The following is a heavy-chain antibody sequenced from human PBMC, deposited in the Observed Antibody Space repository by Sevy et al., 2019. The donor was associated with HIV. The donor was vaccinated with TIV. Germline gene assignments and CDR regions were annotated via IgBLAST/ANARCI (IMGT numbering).Heavy chain of an antibody. Sequence: GGSLRLSCVASGFTFISYAVSWVRQAPGKGLEWGSSISSSGGSVYYADSVKGRFTISRDNSKKMVDLEMNSLRAEDTAVYYCVRVALAGFDYWGPGTLVTVSS. V-gene: IGHV3-23*01. D-gene: IGHD6-19*01. CDR1: GFTFISYA. J-gene: IGHJ4*02. CDR3: VRVALAGFDY. CDR2: ISSSGGSV.